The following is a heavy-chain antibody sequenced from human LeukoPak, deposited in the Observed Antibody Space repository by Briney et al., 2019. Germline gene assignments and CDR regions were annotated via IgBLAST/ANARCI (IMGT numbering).Heavy chain of an antibody. CDR2: MSYSGST. D-gene: IGHD6-19*01. Sequence: KPSETLSLTCTVSDGSINSTNYSWGWIRQPPGKGLEWIGSMSYSGSTYYNPSLKSRVTISVDTSTNQVSLKLTSVTAADTAVYYCAGDPIAVAGNVFDFWGRGTVVTVSS. V-gene: IGHV4-39*02. J-gene: IGHJ3*01. CDR3: AGDPIAVAGNVFDF. CDR1: DGSINSTNYS.